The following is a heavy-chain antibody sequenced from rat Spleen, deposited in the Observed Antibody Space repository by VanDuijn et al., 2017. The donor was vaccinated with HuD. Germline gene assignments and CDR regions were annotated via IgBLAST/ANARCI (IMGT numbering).Heavy chain of an antibody. J-gene: IGHJ3*01. V-gene: IGHV3-3*01. CDR2: INSAGTT. Sequence: EVQLQESGPGPVKVSESLSLTCSVTGHSITSSYRWNWIRKFPGNKLEWMGYINSAGTTKYNPSLKSRIFITRDPSKKQFFLQVNSVSSEDTAAYYCARSDGVHYYLPFADWGQGTLVTASS. CDR1: GHSITSSYR. D-gene: IGHD1-1*01. CDR3: ARSDGVHYYLPFAD.